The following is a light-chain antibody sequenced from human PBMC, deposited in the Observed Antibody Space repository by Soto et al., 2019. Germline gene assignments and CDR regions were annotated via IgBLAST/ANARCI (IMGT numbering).Light chain of an antibody. CDR2: EAS. J-gene: IGKJ3*01. V-gene: IGKV1-5*03. Sequence: IPMTQSPSTLSASVGDRVIITCRASQSITKWLAWYQQKAGKGPKLLIYEASKLESGVPSRFSGSGSGTEFTLTISSLQPDDFATYYCQQYSTYRIFTFGPGTKVDMK. CDR3: QQYSTYRIFT. CDR1: QSITKW.